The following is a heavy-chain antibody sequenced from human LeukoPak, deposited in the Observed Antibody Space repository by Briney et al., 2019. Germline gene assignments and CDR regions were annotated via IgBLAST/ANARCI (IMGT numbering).Heavy chain of an antibody. J-gene: IGHJ4*02. CDR3: ATYSSPGPFDY. CDR1: GFTVSSNY. Sequence: PGGSLRLSCAASGFTVSSNYMSWVRQAPGKGLEWVSVIYSGGSTYYADSVKGRFTISRDNSKNTLYLQMNSLRAEDTAVYYCATYSSPGPFDYWGQGTLITVSS. D-gene: IGHD6-13*01. V-gene: IGHV3-66*02. CDR2: IYSGGST.